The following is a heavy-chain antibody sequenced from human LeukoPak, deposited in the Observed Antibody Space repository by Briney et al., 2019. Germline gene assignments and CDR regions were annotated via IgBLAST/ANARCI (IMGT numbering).Heavy chain of an antibody. D-gene: IGHD2-15*01. Sequence: GPVKVSCKASGYTFTGYYMHWVRQAPGQGLEWMGWINPNSGGTNYAQKFQGWVTMTRDTSISTAYMELSRLRSDDTAVYYCARDVVGRGYCSGGTCFPDYYGMDVWGQGTTVTVSS. CDR3: ARDVVGRGYCSGGTCFPDYYGMDV. CDR1: GYTFTGYY. J-gene: IGHJ6*02. V-gene: IGHV1-2*04. CDR2: INPNSGGT.